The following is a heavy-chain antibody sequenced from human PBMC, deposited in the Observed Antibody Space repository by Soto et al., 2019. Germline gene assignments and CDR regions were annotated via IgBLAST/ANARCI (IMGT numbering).Heavy chain of an antibody. D-gene: IGHD2-2*01. Sequence: SEPLSLTCTVSGGSISSYYWSWIRQPPGKGLEWIGSVDYSGSTNYNPSLKSRVTRSGDTSTSLFSLKRSSVPAADTAVYYCARGGGYCSSTRRDTTRDYYYGTYVCRQGTTATVS. CDR3: ARGGGYCSSTRRDTTRDYYYGTYV. CDR2: VDYSGST. J-gene: IGHJ6*02. V-gene: IGHV4-59*01. CDR1: GGSISSYY.